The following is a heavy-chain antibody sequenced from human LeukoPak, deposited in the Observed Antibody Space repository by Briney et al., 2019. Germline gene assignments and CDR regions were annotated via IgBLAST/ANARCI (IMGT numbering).Heavy chain of an antibody. CDR2: INSDGSST. Sequence: GGSLRLSCAASGFTFSSYWMHWVRHAPGKGLVWVSRINSDGSSTSYADSVKGRFTISRDNAKNTLYLQMNSLRAEDTAVYYCARRHYYGSGSPPSDYWGQGTLVTVSS. CDR1: GFTFSSYW. J-gene: IGHJ4*02. V-gene: IGHV3-74*01. D-gene: IGHD3-10*01. CDR3: ARRHYYGSGSPPSDY.